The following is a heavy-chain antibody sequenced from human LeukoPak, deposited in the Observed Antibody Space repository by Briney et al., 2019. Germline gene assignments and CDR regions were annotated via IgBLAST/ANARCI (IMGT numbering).Heavy chain of an antibody. D-gene: IGHD3-10*01. CDR3: ARAFYGPGSYFPYYYYYMDV. V-gene: IGHV1-69*05. CDR2: IIPIFGTA. CDR1: GYTFTSYG. Sequence: SVKVSCKASGYTFTSYGISCVRQAPGQGLEWMGGIIPIFGTANYAQKFQGRVTITTDESTSTAYMELSSLRSEDTAVYYCARAFYGPGSYFPYYYYYMDVWGKGTTVTVSS. J-gene: IGHJ6*03.